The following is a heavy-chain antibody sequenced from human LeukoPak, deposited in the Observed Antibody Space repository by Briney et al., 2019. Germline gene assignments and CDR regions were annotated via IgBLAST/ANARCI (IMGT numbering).Heavy chain of an antibody. CDR2: IKQDGSEK. D-gene: IGHD6-25*01. J-gene: IGHJ6*03. CDR1: GFTFSSYA. Sequence: PGGSLRLSCAASGFTFSSYAMSWVRQAPGKGLEWVANIKQDGSEKYYVDSVKGRFTIPRDNAKNSLYLQMNSLRAEDTAVYYCARSASYYYMDVWGKGTTVTVSS. CDR3: ARSASYYYMDV. V-gene: IGHV3-7*01.